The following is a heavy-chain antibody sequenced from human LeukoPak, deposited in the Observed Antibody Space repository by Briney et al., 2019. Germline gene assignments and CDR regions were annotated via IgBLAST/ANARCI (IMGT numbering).Heavy chain of an antibody. CDR2: IDTAGDT. V-gene: IGHV3-13*04. CDR1: GFTFSSYD. J-gene: IGHJ6*02. D-gene: IGHD3-10*01. CDR3: ARVFARFGYYYYGMDV. Sequence: GGSLRLSCAASGFTFSSYDMHWVRQATGKGLEWVSAIDTAGDTYYPGSVKGRFTISRENAKNSLYLQMNSLRAGDTAVYYCARVFARFGYYYYGMDVWGQGTTVTVSS.